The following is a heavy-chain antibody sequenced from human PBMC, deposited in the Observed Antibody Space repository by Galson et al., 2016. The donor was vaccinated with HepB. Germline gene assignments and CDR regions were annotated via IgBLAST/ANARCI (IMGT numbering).Heavy chain of an antibody. CDR1: GFTFSSYW. V-gene: IGHV3-7*03. CDR3: ARGGYGDYGTVGDDY. CDR2: IKEDGSEE. D-gene: IGHD4-17*01. J-gene: IGHJ4*02. Sequence: SLRLSCAASGFTFSSYWMSWVRQAPGKGLEWVANIKEDGSEEYYVDSVKGRFTISRDNAKNSLYLQMNRLRAEDTAEYYCARGGYGDYGTVGDDYWGQGTLVTVSS.